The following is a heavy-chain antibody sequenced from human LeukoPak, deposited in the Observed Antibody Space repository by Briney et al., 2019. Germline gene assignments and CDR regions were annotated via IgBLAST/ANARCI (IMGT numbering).Heavy chain of an antibody. D-gene: IGHD3-16*01. CDR3: AKAVIPNAYQGTYYMDV. CDR2: IKQDGGEK. Sequence: GGSLRLSGAASGFTFSNYWMNWVRQAPGKGLEWVANIKQDGGEKSYVDSVKGRFTISRDNSKNTVYLQMNSLRAEDTALYYCAKAVIPNAYQGTYYMDVWGKRTTVTVSS. J-gene: IGHJ6*03. V-gene: IGHV3-7*01. CDR1: GFTFSNYW.